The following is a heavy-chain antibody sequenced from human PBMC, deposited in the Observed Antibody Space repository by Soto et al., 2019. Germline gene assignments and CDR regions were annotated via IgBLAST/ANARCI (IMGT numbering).Heavy chain of an antibody. CDR3: ARTLMGLHLGELSSFDY. V-gene: IGHV4-34*01. J-gene: IGHJ4*02. Sequence: SETLSLTCAVYGGSFSGYYWSWIRQPPGKGLEWIGEINHSGSTNYNPSLKSRVTISVDTSKNQFSLKLSSVTAADTAVYFCARTLMGLHLGELSSFDYWGQGTLVTVSS. CDR2: INHSGST. CDR1: GGSFSGYY. D-gene: IGHD3-16*02.